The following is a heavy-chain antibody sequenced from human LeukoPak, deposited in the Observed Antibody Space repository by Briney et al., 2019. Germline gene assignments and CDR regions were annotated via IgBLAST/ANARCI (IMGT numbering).Heavy chain of an antibody. Sequence: GASVKVSCKASGYTFTSYYMHWVRQAPGQGLEWMGIINPSGGSTSYAQKFQGRVTMTRDMSTSTVYMELSSLRSEDTAVYYCARVSGWSIFGVDDASDYWGQGTLVTVSS. J-gene: IGHJ4*02. D-gene: IGHD3-3*01. CDR1: GYTFTSYY. V-gene: IGHV1-46*01. CDR3: ARVSGWSIFGVDDASDY. CDR2: INPSGGST.